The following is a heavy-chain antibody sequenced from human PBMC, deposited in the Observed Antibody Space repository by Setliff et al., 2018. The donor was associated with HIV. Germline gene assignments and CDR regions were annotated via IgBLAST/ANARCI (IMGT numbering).Heavy chain of an antibody. Sequence: ASVQVSCKASGGTFSSYDISWVRQAPGQGLEWMGRIIPVFGETNYAQKFQGRVTITADEFTSTAYMELSSLRSEDTAVYYCARGGRVVPAATGSNAYDIWGQGTKVTVSS. J-gene: IGHJ3*02. CDR2: IIPVFGET. CDR3: ARGGRVVPAATGSNAYDI. V-gene: IGHV1-69*13. D-gene: IGHD2-2*01. CDR1: GGTFSSYD.